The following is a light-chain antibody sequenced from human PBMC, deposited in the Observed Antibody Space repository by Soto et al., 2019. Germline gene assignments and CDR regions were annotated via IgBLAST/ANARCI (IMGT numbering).Light chain of an antibody. CDR3: NSYTRSATLV. J-gene: IGLJ2*01. CDR2: EVN. Sequence: QPVLTQPPSVSGSPGQSITISCTGTSSDVGAYNYVSWYQQYPGKAPKLVIYEVNNRPSGVSDRFSGSKSGNTASLTISGLQTEDEADYYCNSYTRSATLVFGGGTKLTVL. CDR1: SSDVGAYNY. V-gene: IGLV2-14*01.